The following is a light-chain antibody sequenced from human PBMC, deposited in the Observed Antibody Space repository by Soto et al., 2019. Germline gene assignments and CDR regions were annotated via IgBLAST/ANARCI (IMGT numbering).Light chain of an antibody. CDR2: GNS. CDR3: QSYDSSLSSYV. CDR1: SSNIGAGYD. J-gene: IGLJ1*01. Sequence: QSMLTQPPSVSGAPGQRVTISCTGSSSNIGAGYDVHWYQQLPGTASKLLIYGNSNRPSGVPDRFSGSKSGTSASLAITGLQAEDEADYYCQSYDSSLSSYVFGTGTKVTVL. V-gene: IGLV1-40*01.